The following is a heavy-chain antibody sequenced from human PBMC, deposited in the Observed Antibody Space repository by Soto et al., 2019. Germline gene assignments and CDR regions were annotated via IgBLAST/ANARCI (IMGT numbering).Heavy chain of an antibody. J-gene: IGHJ4*01. CDR2: ISYDGSNK. CDR1: GFTFSSYG. CDR3: AKDHSYGSRGIDY. V-gene: IGHV3-30*18. D-gene: IGHD5-18*01. Sequence: HPGGSLRLSCAASGFTFSSYGMHWVRQAPGKGLEWVAVISYDGSNKYYADSVKGRFTISRDNSKNTLYLQMNSLRAEDTAVYYCAKDHSYGSRGIDYWGHGT.